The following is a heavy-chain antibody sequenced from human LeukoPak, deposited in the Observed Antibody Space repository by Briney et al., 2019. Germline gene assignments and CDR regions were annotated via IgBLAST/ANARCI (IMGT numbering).Heavy chain of an antibody. D-gene: IGHD2-2*01. CDR3: AKDRRGYCSSTSCYRGSDY. Sequence: GGSLRLSCAASGFTVSSNYMSWVRQAPGKGLEWVSVIYSGGSTYYADSVKGRFTISRDNSKNTLYLQMNSLRAEDTAVYYCAKDRRGYCSSTSCYRGSDYWGQGTLVTVSS. CDR2: IYSGGST. J-gene: IGHJ4*02. CDR1: GFTVSSNY. V-gene: IGHV3-53*01.